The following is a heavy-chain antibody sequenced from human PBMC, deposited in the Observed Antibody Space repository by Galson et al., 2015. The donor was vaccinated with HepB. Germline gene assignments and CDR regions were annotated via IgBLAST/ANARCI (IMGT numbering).Heavy chain of an antibody. J-gene: IGHJ4*02. Sequence: CKASGYTFTSYAMNWVRQAPGQGLEWMGWINTNTGNPTYAQGFTGRFVFSLDASVSTAYLQISSLKAEDTAVYYCARDPTRGWYRVWGAGQYYFDYWGQGTLVTVSS. D-gene: IGHD6-19*01. CDR3: ARDPTRGWYRVWGAGQYYFDY. CDR1: GYTFTSYA. CDR2: INTNTGNP. V-gene: IGHV7-4-1*02.